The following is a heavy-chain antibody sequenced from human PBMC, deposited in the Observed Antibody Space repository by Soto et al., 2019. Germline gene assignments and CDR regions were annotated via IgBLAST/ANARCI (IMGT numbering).Heavy chain of an antibody. CDR1: GYTFTAYG. J-gene: IGHJ4*02. D-gene: IGHD3-3*01. V-gene: IGHV1-18*04. CDR2: ISGNNVDT. CDR3: ARRMGRFLQWLCDY. Sequence: QVQLVQSGAEVRKPGASVKVSCKSSGYTFTAYGLSWVRQAPGQGLEWMGWISGNNVDTKYAQRFQGRVTMTTDTSTSTAYMELRSLRSDDTAVYYCARRMGRFLQWLCDYWGQGTLVTVSS.